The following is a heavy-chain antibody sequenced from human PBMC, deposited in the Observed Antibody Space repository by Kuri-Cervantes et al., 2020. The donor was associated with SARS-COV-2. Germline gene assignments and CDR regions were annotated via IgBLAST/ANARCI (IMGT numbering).Heavy chain of an antibody. CDR2: INHSGST. V-gene: IGHV4-34*01. Sequence: ETLSLTCAGYGGAFSCYYWSWIRQPPGKGLEWIGEINHSGSTKYNPSLKSRDTISVDTSKNQFPLKLSSVTTADTAVYYCALGVAVAGTGYFQHWGQGTLVTVSS. CDR1: GGAFSCYY. D-gene: IGHD6-19*01. CDR3: ALGVAVAGTGYFQH. J-gene: IGHJ1*01.